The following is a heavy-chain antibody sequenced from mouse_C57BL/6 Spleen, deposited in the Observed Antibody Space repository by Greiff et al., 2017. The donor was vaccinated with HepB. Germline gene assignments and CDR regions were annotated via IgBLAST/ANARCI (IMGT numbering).Heavy chain of an antibody. CDR1: GFSLTSYG. J-gene: IGHJ4*01. Sequence: VKLQESGPGLVAPSQSLSITCTVSGFSLTSYGVDWVRQSPGKGLEWLGVIWGVGSTNYNSALKSRLSIRKDNSKSQVSLKMNSLQTDDTAMYYCASGGCPFYAMDYWGKGTTVTVSS. CDR3: ASGGCPFYAMDY. CDR2: IWGVGST. V-gene: IGHV2-6*01.